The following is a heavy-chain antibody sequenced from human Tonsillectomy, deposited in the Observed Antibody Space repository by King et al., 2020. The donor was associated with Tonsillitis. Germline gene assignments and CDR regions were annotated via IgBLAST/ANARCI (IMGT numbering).Heavy chain of an antibody. CDR1: GGSVSSGSYY. CDR2: IYHSGGL. V-gene: IGHV4-61*01. J-gene: IGHJ4*02. CDR3: ASRHDWDDY. Sequence: LQLQESGPGLVKPSETLSLTCNVSGGSVSSGSYYWTWIRQPPRKGLDGIGYIYHSGGLRYNPPPKSRVTISLATSKNQFSLNLTSVTAADTAVYFCASRHDWDDYWGQGTLVTVSS. D-gene: IGHD3-9*01.